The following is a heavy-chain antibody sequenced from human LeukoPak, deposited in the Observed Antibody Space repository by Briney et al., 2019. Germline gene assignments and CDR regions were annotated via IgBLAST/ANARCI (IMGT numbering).Heavy chain of an antibody. CDR2: IYSGGST. CDR1: GFTVSSNY. CDR3: ARSSRAWLGGFDY. Sequence: GGSLRLSCAASGFTVSSNYMSWVRQAPGKGLEWVSVIYSGGSTYYADSVKGRFTISRDNSKNTLYLQMNSLRAEDTAVYYCARSSRAWLGGFDYWGQGTLVTVSS. J-gene: IGHJ4*02. V-gene: IGHV3-53*01. D-gene: IGHD6-19*01.